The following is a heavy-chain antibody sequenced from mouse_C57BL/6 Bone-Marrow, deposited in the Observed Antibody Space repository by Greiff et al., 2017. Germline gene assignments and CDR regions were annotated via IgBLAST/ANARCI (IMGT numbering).Heavy chain of an antibody. J-gene: IGHJ4*01. CDR1: GYTFTSYW. Sequence: VQLQQPGAELVMPGASVKLSCKASGYTFTSYWMHWVKQRPGQGLEWIGEIDPSDSYTNYNQKFKGKSTLTVDKSSRTAYMQLSSLTSDDSAVYDGAKPRDYCGYAMDYWGQGTSVTVSS. D-gene: IGHD1-1*01. CDR2: IDPSDSYT. CDR3: AKPRDYCGYAMDY. V-gene: IGHV1-69*01.